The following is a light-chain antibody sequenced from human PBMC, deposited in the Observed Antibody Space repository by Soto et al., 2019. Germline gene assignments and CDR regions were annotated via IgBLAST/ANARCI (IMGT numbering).Light chain of an antibody. CDR3: QQYDSSPWT. CDR2: GAS. J-gene: IGKJ1*01. V-gene: IGKV3-20*01. Sequence: EIVLTQSPGTLSLSPGERATLSCRASQSVSSSLLAWYQQKPGQAPRLLIYGASSRATGIPDRFSGSGSGTDFTLNISRLEPEDFAVYYCQQYDSSPWTFGQGTKVEIK. CDR1: QSVSSSL.